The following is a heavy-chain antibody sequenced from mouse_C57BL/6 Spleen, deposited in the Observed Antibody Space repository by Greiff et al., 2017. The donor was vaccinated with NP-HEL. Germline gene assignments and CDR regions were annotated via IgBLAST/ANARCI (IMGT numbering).Heavy chain of an antibody. Sequence: EVQLQQSGTVLARPGASVKMSCKTSGYTFTSYWMHWVKQRPGQGLEWIGAIYPGNSDTSYNQKFKGKAKLTAVTSARTAYMELSSLTNEDSAVYYCTRGGYYDYDHYYAMDYWGQGTSVTVSS. CDR3: TRGGYYDYDHYYAMDY. CDR1: GYTFTSYW. CDR2: IYPGNSDT. J-gene: IGHJ4*01. D-gene: IGHD2-4*01. V-gene: IGHV1-5*01.